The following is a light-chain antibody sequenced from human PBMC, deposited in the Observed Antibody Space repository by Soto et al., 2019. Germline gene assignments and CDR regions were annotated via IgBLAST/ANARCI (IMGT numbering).Light chain of an antibody. CDR1: SSNIGGSYD. CDR3: QSYDTSLSGYV. J-gene: IGLJ1*01. V-gene: IGLV1-40*01. CDR2: DNT. Sequence: QSVLTQPPSVSGAPGQRVTISCTGSSSNIGGSYDVHWYQQLPGTAPKLLIYDNTNRPSGVPGRFSGSKSGTSASLAITGLQAEDEADYYCQSYDTSLSGYVFGTGTKVTVL.